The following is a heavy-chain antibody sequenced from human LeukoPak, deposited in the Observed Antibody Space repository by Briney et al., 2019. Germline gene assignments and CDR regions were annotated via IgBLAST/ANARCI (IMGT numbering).Heavy chain of an antibody. D-gene: IGHD3-9*01. Sequence: SETLSLTCAVYGGSFSGYYWSWIRQPPGKGLEWIGEINHSGSTNYNPSLKSRVTISVDTSKNQFSLKLSSVTAADTAVYYCARGALSQSYYYYTDVWGKGTTVTVSS. CDR2: INHSGST. CDR3: ARGALSQSYYYYTDV. V-gene: IGHV4-34*01. CDR1: GGSFSGYY. J-gene: IGHJ6*03.